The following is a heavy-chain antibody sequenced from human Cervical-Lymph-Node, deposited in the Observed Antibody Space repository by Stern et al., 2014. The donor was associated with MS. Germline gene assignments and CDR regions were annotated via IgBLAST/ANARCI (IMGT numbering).Heavy chain of an antibody. D-gene: IGHD2-15*01. CDR2: IYYSGST. Sequence: QLQLQESGPGLVKPSETLSLTCNVSGGSIRSYYWSWIRQPPGKGLEWIGYIYYSGSTNYNPSLKSRVTISVDTSKNQFSLKLSSVTAADTAVYYCAREGRGGNYFDYWGQGTLVTVSS. CDR1: GGSIRSYY. CDR3: AREGRGGNYFDY. V-gene: IGHV4-59*01. J-gene: IGHJ4*02.